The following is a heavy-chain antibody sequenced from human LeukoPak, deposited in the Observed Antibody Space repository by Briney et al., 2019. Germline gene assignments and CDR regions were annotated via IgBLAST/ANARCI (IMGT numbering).Heavy chain of an antibody. J-gene: IGHJ4*02. CDR1: GFTVSSNY. D-gene: IGHD4-17*01. V-gene: IGHV3-23*01. CDR3: ARDYADYVGYFFFDY. Sequence: VGSLRLSCAASGFTVSSNYMSSVRQAPGKGLEWVSSISGGGETTYYADSAKGRFTISRDDSQNTLYLQMNSLRAEDTAVYYCARDYADYVGYFFFDYWGQGTLVTVSS. CDR2: ISGGGETT.